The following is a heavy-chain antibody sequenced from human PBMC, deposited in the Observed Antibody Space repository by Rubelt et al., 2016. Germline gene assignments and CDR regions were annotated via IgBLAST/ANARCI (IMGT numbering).Heavy chain of an antibody. Sequence: QVQLQESGPGLVKPSETLSLTCSVSGYFISSGYYWGWIRQPPGKGLEWIGSIYHSGTTYYNPSLKSRVTISVDTSKNQFSLRLNSLTAADPAVYYCERVGQLFFPHFDYWGQGTLVTVSS. CDR2: IYHSGTT. J-gene: IGHJ4*02. CDR1: GYFISSGYY. V-gene: IGHV4-38-2*02. D-gene: IGHD2-21*01. CDR3: ERVGQLFFPHFDY.